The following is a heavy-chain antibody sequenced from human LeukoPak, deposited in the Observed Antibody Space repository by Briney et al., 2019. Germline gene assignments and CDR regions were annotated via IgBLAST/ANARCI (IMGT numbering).Heavy chain of an antibody. J-gene: IGHJ6*02. CDR1: GFTVSSNY. CDR2: IYSGGST. D-gene: IGHD3-9*01. V-gene: IGHV3-66*01. Sequence: GGSLRLTCAASGFTVSSNYMSWVRQAPGKGLEWVSVIYSGGSTYYADSVKGGFTISRDNSKNTLYLQMNSLRAEDTAVYYCAREEYDILTGYSHGMDVWGQGTTVTVSS. CDR3: AREEYDILTGYSHGMDV.